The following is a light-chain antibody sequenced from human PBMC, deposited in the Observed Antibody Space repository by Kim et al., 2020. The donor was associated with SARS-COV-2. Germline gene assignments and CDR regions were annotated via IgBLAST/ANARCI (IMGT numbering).Light chain of an antibody. J-gene: IGLJ3*02. CDR3: YSTDSSGNHRG. CDR1: ALPQKY. CDR2: EDS. Sequence: SYELTQPPSVSVSPGQTARITCSGDALPQKYAYWYQQKSGQAPVLVIYEDSKRPSGIPERFSGSSSGTMATLTISGAQVEDEADYYCYSTDSSGNHRGLGGGTQMNV. V-gene: IGLV3-10*01.